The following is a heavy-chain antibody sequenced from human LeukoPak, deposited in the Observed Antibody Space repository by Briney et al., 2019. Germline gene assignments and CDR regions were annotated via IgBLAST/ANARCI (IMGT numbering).Heavy chain of an antibody. CDR3: ARSPTYGVPGPVEFDY. V-gene: IGHV4-30-4*08. J-gene: IGHJ4*02. CDR1: AASISNGDYY. CDR2: IYYSGST. D-gene: IGHD4-17*01. Sequence: SETLSLTCSVSAASISNGDYYWSWLRQPPGKGLEWIGYIYYSGSTYFNPSLKSRVTMSMDTSKNQFSLKLTSVTAADTAVYYCARSPTYGVPGPVEFDYWGQGTLVTVSS.